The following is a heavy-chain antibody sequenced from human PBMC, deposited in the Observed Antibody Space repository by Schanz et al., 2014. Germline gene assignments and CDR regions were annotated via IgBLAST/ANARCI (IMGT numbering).Heavy chain of an antibody. CDR1: GFTFSTHA. CDR2: IKSDGSST. V-gene: IGHV3-23*04. J-gene: IGHJ4*02. Sequence: EVQLVESGGGLVQPGGSLTLSCAASGFTFSTHAMSWVRQVPGKGLVWVSRIKSDGSSTSYADSVKGRFTISRDNFKGALYLQMSSLRAEDTAVYYCAKSLESCPGGRCSRGYFDYWGQGTLVTVSS. CDR3: AKSLESCPGGRCSRGYFDY. D-gene: IGHD2-8*02.